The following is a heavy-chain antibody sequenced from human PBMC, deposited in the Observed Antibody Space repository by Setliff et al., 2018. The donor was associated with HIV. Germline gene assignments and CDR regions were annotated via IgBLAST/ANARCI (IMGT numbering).Heavy chain of an antibody. CDR2: ISGSGGST. J-gene: IGHJ4*02. CDR3: AKGLGVAAAGTLDY. Sequence: PGGSLRLSCAVSGFTFSSYAMSWVRQAPGKGLEWVSAISGSGGSTYYADSVKGRFTISRDNSKNTLYLQMNSLRAEDTAVYYCAKGLGVAAAGTLDYWGQGTLVTVSS. CDR1: GFTFSSYA. V-gene: IGHV3-23*01. D-gene: IGHD6-13*01.